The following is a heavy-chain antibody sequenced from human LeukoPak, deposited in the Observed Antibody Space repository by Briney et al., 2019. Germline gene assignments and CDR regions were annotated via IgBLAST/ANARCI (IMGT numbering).Heavy chain of an antibody. CDR2: FDPEDGET. Sequence: ASVKVSCKVSGYTLTELSMHWVRQAPGKGLEWMGGFDPEDGETIYAQKFQGRVTMTEDTSTDTAYMELSSLRSEDTAVYCCATERQYYDILTGYYSRRPYFDYWGQGTLVTVSS. D-gene: IGHD3-9*01. CDR1: GYTLTELS. CDR3: ATERQYYDILTGYYSRRPYFDY. J-gene: IGHJ4*02. V-gene: IGHV1-24*01.